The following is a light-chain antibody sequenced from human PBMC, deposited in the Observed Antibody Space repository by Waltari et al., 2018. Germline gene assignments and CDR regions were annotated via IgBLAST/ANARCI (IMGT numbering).Light chain of an antibody. J-gene: IGKJ1*01. V-gene: IGKV1-39*01. Sequence: DIQMTQSPSSLSASVRDSVTIACRASQRISSYLTWYQQKPGQAPKLLIYAASSLESGVPSRFSGSGFGTDFTLTINSLQPEDFAVYYCQQTYSNFRTFGQGTKVDVK. CDR2: AAS. CDR3: QQTYSNFRT. CDR1: QRISSY.